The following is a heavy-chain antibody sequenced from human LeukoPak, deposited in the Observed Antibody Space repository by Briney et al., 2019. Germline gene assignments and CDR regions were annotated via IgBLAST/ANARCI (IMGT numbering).Heavy chain of an antibody. CDR3: AVDLYSSVWYGAFDM. V-gene: IGHV3-9*01. CDR2: ISWNSGTI. Sequence: GGSLRLSCAASGFTCDAYAMHWVRQAPGKGLEWVSGISWNSGTIGYADSVKGRFTISRDNAKNSLYLQMNSLRAEDTALYFCAVDLYSSVWYGAFDMWGQGTMVTVST. D-gene: IGHD6-19*01. CDR1: GFTCDAYA. J-gene: IGHJ3*02.